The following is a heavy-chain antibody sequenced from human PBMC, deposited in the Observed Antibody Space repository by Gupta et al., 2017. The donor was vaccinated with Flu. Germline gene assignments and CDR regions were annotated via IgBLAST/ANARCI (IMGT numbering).Heavy chain of an antibody. CDR1: GFTFSTYG. J-gene: IGHJ4*02. CDR3: AKTRNDYFDY. CDR2: ISNDGSNT. Sequence: QVQLLASGGGVVQPGRSLRLSCAASGFTFSTYGMHWVRQAPGKGLGGVAVISNDGSNTYSGDSVKGRFTISRDNSKNTLYLQMNSMRVEDTAVYYCAKTRNDYFDYWGQGTLVTVSS. V-gene: IGHV3-30*18.